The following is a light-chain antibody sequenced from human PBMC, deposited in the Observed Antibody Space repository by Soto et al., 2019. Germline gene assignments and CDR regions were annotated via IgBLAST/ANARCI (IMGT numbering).Light chain of an antibody. CDR3: PQYYDWPPHT. J-gene: IGKJ4*01. V-gene: IGKV3-15*01. Sequence: DIVMKQYPATLSVSPGARATRSCRASQSIMLSLALYQQKTGQAPRLLISGASTMATGIPARFSGSGSGKEFNITISSLQSDDLAVYYWPQYYDWPPHTFGGGTKMEI. CDR1: QSIMLS. CDR2: GAS.